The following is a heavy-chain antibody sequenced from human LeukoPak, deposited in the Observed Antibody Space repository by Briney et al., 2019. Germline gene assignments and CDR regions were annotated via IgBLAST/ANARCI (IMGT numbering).Heavy chain of an antibody. CDR1: GYTFTSYG. V-gene: IGHV1-18*01. J-gene: IGHJ5*02. Sequence: GASVKVSCKASGYTFTSYGISWVRQAPGQGLEWMGWISAYNGNTNYAQKLQGRVTMTTDTSTSTAYMELSSLRSEDTAVYYCARGQQLHFTLNWFDPWGQGTLVTVSS. CDR2: ISAYNGNT. CDR3: ARGQQLHFTLNWFDP. D-gene: IGHD6-13*01.